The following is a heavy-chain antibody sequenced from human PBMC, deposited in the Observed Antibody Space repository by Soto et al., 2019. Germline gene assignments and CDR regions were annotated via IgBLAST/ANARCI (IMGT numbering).Heavy chain of an antibody. V-gene: IGHV3-15*07. D-gene: IGHD3-22*01. CDR2: IKSKTDGGTT. Sequence: GGSLRLSCAASGFTFSNAWMNWVRQAPGKGLEWVGRIKSKTDGGTTDYAEPVKGRFTISRDDSKNTLYLQMNSLKTEDTAVYYCTTDLYYDSRRFDYWGQGTLVTVSS. J-gene: IGHJ4*02. CDR1: GFTFSNAW. CDR3: TTDLYYDSRRFDY.